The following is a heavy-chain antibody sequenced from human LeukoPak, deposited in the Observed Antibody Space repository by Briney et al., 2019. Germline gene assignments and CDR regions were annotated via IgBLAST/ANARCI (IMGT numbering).Heavy chain of an antibody. CDR3: ARYQVYAMDFDY. CDR2: INPNSGGT. Sequence: ASVKVSCKASGYTFTGYYMHWVRQAPGQGLEWMGWINPNSGGTNYAQKFQGRVTMTRDTSISTAYMELSRLRSDDTAVYYRARYQVYAMDFDYWGQGTLVTVSS. D-gene: IGHD2-8*01. J-gene: IGHJ4*02. CDR1: GYTFTGYY. V-gene: IGHV1-2*02.